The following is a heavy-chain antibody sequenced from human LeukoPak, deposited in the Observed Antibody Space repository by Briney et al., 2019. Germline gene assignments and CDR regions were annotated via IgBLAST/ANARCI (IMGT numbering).Heavy chain of an antibody. J-gene: IGHJ3*02. V-gene: IGHV4-61*01. CDR3: ARADIVVVPAAIWDAFDI. CDR1: GGTVSSGSYY. D-gene: IGHD2-2*02. Sequence: PSETLSLTCTVSGGTVSSGSYYWSWIRQPPGKGLEWIGYIYYSGSTNYNPSLKSRVTISVDTSKNQFSLKLSSVTAADTAVYYCARADIVVVPAAIWDAFDIWGQGTMVTVSS. CDR2: IYYSGST.